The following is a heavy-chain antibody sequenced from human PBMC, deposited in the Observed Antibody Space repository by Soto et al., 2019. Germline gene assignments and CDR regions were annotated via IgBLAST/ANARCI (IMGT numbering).Heavy chain of an antibody. CDR3: ARHKQRLALSWFDP. V-gene: IGHV4-39*01. J-gene: IGHJ5*02. CDR2: IYYSGST. CDR1: GGSISSSSYY. Sequence: LSLTFTVSGGSISSSSYYWGWIRQPPGKGLEWIGSIYYSGSTYYNPSLKSRVTISVDTSKNQFSLKLSSVTAADTAVYYCARHKQRLALSWFDPWCQG. D-gene: IGHD6-25*01.